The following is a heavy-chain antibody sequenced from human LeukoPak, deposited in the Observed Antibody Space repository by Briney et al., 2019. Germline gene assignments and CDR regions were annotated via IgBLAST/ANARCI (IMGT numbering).Heavy chain of an antibody. D-gene: IGHD6-19*01. CDR1: GYSFTNYW. CDR3: ARQGAVAGTVKAFDI. Sequence: GESLKISCKGSGYSFTNYWIGWVRQMPGKGLEWMGIIYPGDSDTRYSPSFQGQVTISADKSISTAYLQWSSLKASDTAMYYCARQGAVAGTVKAFDIWGQGTMVTVSS. CDR2: IYPGDSDT. V-gene: IGHV5-51*01. J-gene: IGHJ3*02.